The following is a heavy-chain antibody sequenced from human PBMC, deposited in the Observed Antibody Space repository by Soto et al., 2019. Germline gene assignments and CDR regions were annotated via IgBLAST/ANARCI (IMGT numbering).Heavy chain of an antibody. V-gene: IGHV1-3*01. CDR2: IDAGNGNT. CDR3: AREIAVAVFDY. D-gene: IGHD6-13*01. Sequence: VSVEASSKASRYTFTSYSMQSVRHAPGQRLEWMGWIDAGNGNTKYSQKFQGRVTMTRDTSTSTVYMELSRLRSEATAVYYYAREIAVAVFDYSG. J-gene: IGHJ4*01. CDR1: RYTFTSYS.